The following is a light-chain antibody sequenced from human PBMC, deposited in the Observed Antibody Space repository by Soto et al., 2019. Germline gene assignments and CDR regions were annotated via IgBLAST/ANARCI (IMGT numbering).Light chain of an antibody. CDR1: QSLDNY. CDR3: QQYGDSVT. J-gene: IGKJ5*01. Sequence: EIVLTQSPATLSLSPGERATLSCGASQSLDNYLAWYQQKPGPAPRLLIYDASNRATGIPDRFSGSGSGTDFTLTISRLEPEDFAVYYCQQYGDSVTFGQGTRLEIK. CDR2: DAS. V-gene: IGKV3D-20*01.